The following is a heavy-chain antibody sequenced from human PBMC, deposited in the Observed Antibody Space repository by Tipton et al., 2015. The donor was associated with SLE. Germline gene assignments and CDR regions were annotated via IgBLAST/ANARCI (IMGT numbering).Heavy chain of an antibody. CDR2: ISTSGST. Sequence: TLSLTCTLSGVSITSYYWSWIRQPPGKDLEWIGYISTSGSTNYKPSLKSRLTMSVDTSKTQFSLRLSSVTAADTAIYYCARRWGTFSSPFVFAAWGQGSLITVSS. V-gene: IGHV4-4*09. CDR1: GVSITSYY. J-gene: IGHJ5*02. D-gene: IGHD3-16*01. CDR3: ARRWGTFSSPFVFAA.